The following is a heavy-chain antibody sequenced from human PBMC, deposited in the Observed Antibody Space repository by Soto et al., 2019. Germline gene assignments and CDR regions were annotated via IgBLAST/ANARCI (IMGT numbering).Heavy chain of an antibody. Sequence: ASVKVSCKASGYTFTSYGISWVRQAPGQGLEWMGWISAYNGNTNYAQKLQGRVTMTTDTSTSTAYMELRSLRSDDTAVYYCARGDLDYGDYVVYFQHWGQGTLVTVCS. CDR2: ISAYNGNT. CDR3: ARGDLDYGDYVVYFQH. V-gene: IGHV1-18*01. D-gene: IGHD4-17*01. CDR1: GYTFTSYG. J-gene: IGHJ1*01.